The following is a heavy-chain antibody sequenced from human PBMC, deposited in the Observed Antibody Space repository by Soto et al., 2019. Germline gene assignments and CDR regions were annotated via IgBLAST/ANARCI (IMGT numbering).Heavy chain of an antibody. CDR3: ASETPGIAVAGNWFDP. CDR2: IIPIFGTA. V-gene: IGHV1-69*12. CDR1: GGTFSSYA. D-gene: IGHD6-19*01. Sequence: QVQLVQSGAEVKKPGSSVKVSCKASGGTFSSYAISWVRQAPGQGLEWMGGIIPIFGTANYAQKFQGRVTNTADESTSTADMELSSLRSEDTAVYYCASETPGIAVAGNWFDPWGQGTLVTVSS. J-gene: IGHJ5*02.